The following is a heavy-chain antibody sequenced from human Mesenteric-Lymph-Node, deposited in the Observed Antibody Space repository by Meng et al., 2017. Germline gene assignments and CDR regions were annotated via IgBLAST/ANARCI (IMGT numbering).Heavy chain of an antibody. Sequence: GGSLRLSCAASGFTFSSYAMHWVRQAPGKGLEWVAVISYDGSNKYYADSVKGRFTISRDNSKNTLYLQMNSLRAEDTAVYYCARVFVSGPPDFWGQGTLVTVSS. V-gene: IGHV3-30*04. CDR2: ISYDGSNK. CDR1: GFTFSSYA. CDR3: ARVFVSGPPDF. D-gene: IGHD3-16*01. J-gene: IGHJ4*02.